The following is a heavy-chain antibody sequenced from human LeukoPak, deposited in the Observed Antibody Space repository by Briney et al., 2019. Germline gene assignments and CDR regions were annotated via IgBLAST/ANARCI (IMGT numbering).Heavy chain of an antibody. Sequence: GGSLRLSCTASGFTFSNAWMSWVRKAPGKGLEWVGRIKSKTDGGTTDYAAPVKGRFTISRDDSKNTLYLQMNSLKTEDTAVYYCTTDREVIGYYYYGMDVWGQGTTVTVSS. CDR2: IKSKTDGGTT. D-gene: IGHD3-16*02. J-gene: IGHJ6*02. V-gene: IGHV3-15*01. CDR1: GFTFSNAW. CDR3: TTDREVIGYYYYGMDV.